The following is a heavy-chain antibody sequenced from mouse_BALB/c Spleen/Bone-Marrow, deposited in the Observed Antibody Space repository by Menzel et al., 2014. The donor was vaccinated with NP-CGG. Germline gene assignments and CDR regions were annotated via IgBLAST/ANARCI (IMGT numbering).Heavy chain of an antibody. CDR1: GYTFSSYW. CDR2: ILPGSGNT. Sequence: QVQLQQSGTELMKHGASVKIPCKATGYTFSSYWIEWVQQSLGHGLDWIGQILPGSGNTHYNEKFKGKATFTADTSSNTAYMQRSSLTSEDSAVYYCTRQGFACWGQGTLVTVSA. V-gene: IGHV1-9*01. J-gene: IGHJ3*01. CDR3: TRQGFAC.